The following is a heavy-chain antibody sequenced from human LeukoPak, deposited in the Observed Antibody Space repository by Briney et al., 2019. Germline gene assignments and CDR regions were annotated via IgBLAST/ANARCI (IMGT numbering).Heavy chain of an antibody. D-gene: IGHD1-14*01. Sequence: SETLSLTCTVSGGSISSGDYYWSWIRQPPGKGLEWIGYIYYSGITYYNPSLKSRVTISVDTSKNQFSLKLSSVTAADTAVYYCARLPVWDAFDIWGQGTMVTVSS. CDR1: GGSISSGDYY. J-gene: IGHJ3*02. CDR2: IYYSGIT. CDR3: ARLPVWDAFDI. V-gene: IGHV4-30-4*08.